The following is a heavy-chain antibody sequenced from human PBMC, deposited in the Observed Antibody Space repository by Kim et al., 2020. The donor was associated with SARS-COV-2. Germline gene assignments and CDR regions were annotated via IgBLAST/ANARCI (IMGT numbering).Heavy chain of an antibody. V-gene: IGHV1-46*01. CDR3: ARVTNEIFGYSSGWYWFDP. CDR1: GYTFTSYY. Sequence: ASVKVSCKASGYTFTSYYMHWVRQAPGQGLEWMGIINPSGGSTSYAQKFQGRVTMTRDTSTSTVYMELSSLRSEDTAVYYCARVTNEIFGYSSGWYWFDPWGQGTLVTVSS. D-gene: IGHD6-19*01. CDR2: INPSGGST. J-gene: IGHJ5*02.